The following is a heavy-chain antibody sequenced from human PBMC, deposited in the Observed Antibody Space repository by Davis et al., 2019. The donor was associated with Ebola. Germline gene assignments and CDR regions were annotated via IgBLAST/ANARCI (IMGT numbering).Heavy chain of an antibody. CDR2: IYYSGST. CDR1: GGSIRGSSDY. D-gene: IGHD5-12*01. Sequence: PGGSLRLSCTVSGGSIRGSSDYWVWIRQTPGTGLEWIGSIYYSGSTYYNPSLKSRVTMSVDTSNNQFSLRVNFVTAADTAVYYCARRPPRQFSGYDHFDNWGQGILVTVSS. CDR3: ARRPPRQFSGYDHFDN. J-gene: IGHJ4*02. V-gene: IGHV4-39*01.